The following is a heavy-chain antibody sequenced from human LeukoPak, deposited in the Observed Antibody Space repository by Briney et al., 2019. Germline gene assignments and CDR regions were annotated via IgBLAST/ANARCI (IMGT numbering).Heavy chain of an antibody. D-gene: IGHD6-19*01. CDR1: GGSISNYY. CDR3: ARAAEYSSGWYLFDY. Sequence: SETLSLTCTVSGGSISNYYWTWIRQPAGKGLEWIGRIYTSGGTNYNPSLKSRVTMSVDTSKNQFSLKLTSVTAADTAMYYCARAAEYSSGWYLFDYWGQGILVTVSS. J-gene: IGHJ4*02. V-gene: IGHV4-4*07. CDR2: IYTSGGT.